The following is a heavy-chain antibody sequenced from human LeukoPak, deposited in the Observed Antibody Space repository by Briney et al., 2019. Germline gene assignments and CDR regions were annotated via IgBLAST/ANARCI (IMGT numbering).Heavy chain of an antibody. J-gene: IGHJ4*02. Sequence: PSETLSLTCAVYGGSFSGYYWSWMRQPPGEGLEWIGDINQSGSTTYNPSLKSRVTILVDTSKNQFSLELTSVTAADTAVYYCARGTPGTAGYWGQGTLVTVSS. CDR3: ARGTPGTAGY. V-gene: IGHV4-34*01. CDR2: INQSGST. CDR1: GGSFSGYY. D-gene: IGHD6-13*01.